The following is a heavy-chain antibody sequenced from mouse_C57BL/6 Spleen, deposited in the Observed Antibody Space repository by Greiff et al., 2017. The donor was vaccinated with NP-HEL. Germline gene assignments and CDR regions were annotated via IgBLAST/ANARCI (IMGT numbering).Heavy chain of an antibody. CDR1: GFNIKNTY. J-gene: IGHJ4*01. CDR3: ARGTTVVATSPDAMDY. D-gene: IGHD1-1*01. CDR2: IDPANGNT. Sequence: EVKLVESVAELVRPGASVKLSCTASGFNIKNTYMHWVKQRPEQGLEWIGRIDPANGNTKYAPKFQGKATITADTSSNTAYLQLSSLTSEDTAIYYCARGTTVVATSPDAMDYWGQGTSVTVSS. V-gene: IGHV14-3*01.